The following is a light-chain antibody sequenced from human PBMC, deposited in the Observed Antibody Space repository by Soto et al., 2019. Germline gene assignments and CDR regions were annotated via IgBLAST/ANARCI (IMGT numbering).Light chain of an antibody. J-gene: IGKJ5*01. CDR2: DAS. V-gene: IGKV1-8*01. CDR1: QGISSR. Sequence: AIRMTQSPSSFSASTGDTVTITCRASQGISSRLAWYQIKAGTAPKLLIHDASTLQSGVPSRFSGSESGTGFTLTISSLQSEDFATYHCQQYYSYPITFGQGTRLEIK. CDR3: QQYYSYPIT.